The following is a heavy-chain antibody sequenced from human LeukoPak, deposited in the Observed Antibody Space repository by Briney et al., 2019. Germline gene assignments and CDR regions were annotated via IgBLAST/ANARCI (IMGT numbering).Heavy chain of an antibody. Sequence: GGSLRLSCAASGFTVSTNYMSWVRQAPGKGLEWVSVIFSGGSTYYADSVKGRFTISRHSSLNTLYLQMTSLRSDDTAVYYCARGGGGGYYYFDYWGRGTLVTVSS. CDR3: ARGGGGGYYYFDY. D-gene: IGHD1-26*01. CDR1: GFTVSTNY. CDR2: IFSGGST. V-gene: IGHV3-53*04. J-gene: IGHJ4*02.